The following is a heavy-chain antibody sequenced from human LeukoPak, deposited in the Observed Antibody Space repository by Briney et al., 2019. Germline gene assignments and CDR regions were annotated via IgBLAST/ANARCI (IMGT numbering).Heavy chain of an antibody. J-gene: IGHJ1*01. Sequence: GGSLRLSCTASGFTFDDYGMSWVRQAPGKGLEWVSSISSSSNNIYYADSVKGRFTISRDNGKNSLYLLMNSLRAEDTAVYYCVYGGGYFQHWGQGTLVTVSS. CDR3: VYGGGYFQH. D-gene: IGHD4-23*01. V-gene: IGHV3-21*01. CDR1: GFTFDDYG. CDR2: ISSSSNNI.